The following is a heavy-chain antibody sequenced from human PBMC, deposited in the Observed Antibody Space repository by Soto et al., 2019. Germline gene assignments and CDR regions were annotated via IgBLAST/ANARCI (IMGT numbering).Heavy chain of an antibody. D-gene: IGHD6-13*01. Sequence: GGSLRLSCAASGFTFSSYAMSWVRQAPGKGLEWVSSISGGGGSPYYADSVKGRFTISRDNSKNTLYLQMKSLRAEDTAIYYCAKTIALEYFDYWGQGTLVTVSS. CDR2: ISGGGGSP. CDR1: GFTFSSYA. CDR3: AKTIALEYFDY. V-gene: IGHV3-23*01. J-gene: IGHJ4*02.